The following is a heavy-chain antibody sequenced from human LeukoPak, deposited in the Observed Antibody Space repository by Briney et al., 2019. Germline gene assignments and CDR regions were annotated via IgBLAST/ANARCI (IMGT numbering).Heavy chain of an antibody. J-gene: IGHJ4*02. Sequence: SETLSLTCTVSGGSISSGGYYWSWIRQHPGKGLEWIGYIYYSGSTYYNPSLKSRVTISADTSKNQFSLKLSSVTAADTAVYYCARLRYFDWSPYYFDYWGQGTLVTVSS. D-gene: IGHD3-9*01. CDR3: ARLRYFDWSPYYFDY. CDR1: GGSISSGGYY. CDR2: IYYSGST. V-gene: IGHV4-31*03.